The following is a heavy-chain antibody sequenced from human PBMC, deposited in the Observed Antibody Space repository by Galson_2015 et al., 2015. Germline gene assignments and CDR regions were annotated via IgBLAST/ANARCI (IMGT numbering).Heavy chain of an antibody. D-gene: IGHD3-22*01. CDR1: GYTFNTYL. CDR2: ISGYNGNT. J-gene: IGHJ4*02. Sequence: SVKVSCKASGYTFNTYLVNWVRQAPGQGLEWMGWISGYNGNTDYEQKFQGRVTMSTDKSTNIAYMELRSLRPDDTAVYYCARLDDYHDDSAYYFYADYWGQGTLVTVSS. V-gene: IGHV1-18*01. CDR3: ARLDDYHDDSAYYFYADY.